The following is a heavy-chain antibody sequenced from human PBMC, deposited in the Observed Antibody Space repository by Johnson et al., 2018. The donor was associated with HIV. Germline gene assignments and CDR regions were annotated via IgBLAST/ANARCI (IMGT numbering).Heavy chain of an antibody. J-gene: IGHJ3*02. D-gene: IGHD5-18*01. CDR1: GFTFNSYA. Sequence: QMQLVESGGGVDQPGRSLRLSCAASGFTFNSYAMHWVCQAPGKGLEWVAVISYDGSNQYYADSVKGRFTISRDNAKNSLYLQMNSLRAEDTAVYYCARAYTYGAFDIWGQGTMVTVSS. CDR3: ARAYTYGAFDI. V-gene: IGHV3-30-3*01. CDR2: ISYDGSNQ.